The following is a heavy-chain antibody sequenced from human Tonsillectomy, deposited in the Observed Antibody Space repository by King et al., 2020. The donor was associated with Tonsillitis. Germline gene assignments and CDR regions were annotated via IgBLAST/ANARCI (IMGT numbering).Heavy chain of an antibody. CDR1: GFTFSSYG. CDR2: IRYDGSNK. Sequence: VQLVESGGGVVQPGGSLRLSCAASGFTFSSYGMHWVRQAPGEGLVWVAFIRYDGSNKYYADSVKSRFTISRDNSKNTLYLQMNSLRAEDTAVYYCAKDAYGSGSYSHFDYWGQGTLVTVSS. CDR3: AKDAYGSGSYSHFDY. J-gene: IGHJ4*02. V-gene: IGHV3-30*02. D-gene: IGHD3-10*01.